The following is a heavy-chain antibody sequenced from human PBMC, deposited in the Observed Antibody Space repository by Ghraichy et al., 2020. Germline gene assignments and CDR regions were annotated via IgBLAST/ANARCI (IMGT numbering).Heavy chain of an antibody. Sequence: SETLSLTCTVSGASISSSGSYWGWIRQPPGKGLEWIGTISYSGRTYFNPPLKSRVTISVDTSKNDFSLTLTSVTAADTALFFCARHTDEYYFGAGSYWADYWGQGTLVTVSS. J-gene: IGHJ4*02. V-gene: IGHV4-39*01. CDR1: GASISSSGSY. D-gene: IGHD3-10*01. CDR3: ARHTDEYYFGAGSYWADY. CDR2: ISYSGRT.